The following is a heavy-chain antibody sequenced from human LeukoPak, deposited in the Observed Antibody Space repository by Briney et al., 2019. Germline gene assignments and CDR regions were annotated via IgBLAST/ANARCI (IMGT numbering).Heavy chain of an antibody. J-gene: IGHJ4*02. CDR1: GFTFSSYA. D-gene: IGHD3-16*01. V-gene: IGHV3-30-3*01. CDR3: ARDKGLFGILDY. Sequence: GGSLRLSCAASGFTFSSYAMSWVRQAPGKGLEWVAVISYDGSNKYYADSVKGRFTISRDNSKNTLYLQMNSLRAEDTAVYYCARDKGLFGILDYWGQGTLVTVSS. CDR2: ISYDGSNK.